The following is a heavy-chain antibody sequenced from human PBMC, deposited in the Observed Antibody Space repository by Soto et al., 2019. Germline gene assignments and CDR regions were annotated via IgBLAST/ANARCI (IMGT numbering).Heavy chain of an antibody. CDR2: IWYDGSKT. CDR1: GMTFNRNG. D-gene: IGHD3-16*01. V-gene: IGHV3-33*01. J-gene: IGHJ6*02. CDR3: ARDSITRVSSDVPGMDV. Sequence: GGSLRLSCAASGMTFNRNGMHWVRQAPGKGLEWVAVIWYDGSKTAYSDSVKGRFTISRDNAKNTLYLQMNSVRDEDTAVYYCARDSITRVSSDVPGMDVWGQGTTVTVSS.